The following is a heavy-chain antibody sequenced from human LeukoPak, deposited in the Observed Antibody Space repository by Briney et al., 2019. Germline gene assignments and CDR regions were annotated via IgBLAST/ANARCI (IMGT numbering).Heavy chain of an antibody. CDR3: ARDWLHCSSTSCYMVGYFDY. Sequence: ASVKVSCKASGYTFTSYAMHWVRQAPGQRLEWMGWINAGNGNTKYSQKFQGRVTITRDTSASTAYMELSSLRSEDTAVYYCARDWLHCSSTSCYMVGYFDYWGQGTLVTVSS. CDR1: GYTFTSYA. CDR2: INAGNGNT. V-gene: IGHV1-3*01. J-gene: IGHJ4*02. D-gene: IGHD2-2*02.